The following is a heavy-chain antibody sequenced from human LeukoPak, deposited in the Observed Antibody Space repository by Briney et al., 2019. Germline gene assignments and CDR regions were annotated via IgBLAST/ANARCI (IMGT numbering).Heavy chain of an antibody. V-gene: IGHV1-18*01. CDR3: ARPNHRPQYWYFDL. Sequence: ASVKVSCKASGYTVTSYGISWVRQAPGQGLEGMGWISAYNGNINYAQKLQGRVTMTTHTSTSTAYRELRSLRSDDTAMYYCARPNHRPQYWYFDLWGRGTLVTVSS. CDR2: ISAYNGNI. CDR1: GYTVTSYG. D-gene: IGHD1-14*01. J-gene: IGHJ2*01.